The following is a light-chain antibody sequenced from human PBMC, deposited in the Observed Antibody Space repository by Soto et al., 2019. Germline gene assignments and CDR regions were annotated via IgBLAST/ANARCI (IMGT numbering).Light chain of an antibody. J-gene: IGLJ2*01. CDR1: SSDVGTYKY. CDR2: DVS. CDR3: SSYTTSSTLV. Sequence: QSALTQPASVSASPGQSITISCTGTSSDVGTYKYVPWYQHHPGKAPKLMIYDVSNRPSGVSNRFSGSKSGNTASLIISGLQTEDEADYYCSSYTTSSTLVFGGGTKLTVL. V-gene: IGLV2-14*03.